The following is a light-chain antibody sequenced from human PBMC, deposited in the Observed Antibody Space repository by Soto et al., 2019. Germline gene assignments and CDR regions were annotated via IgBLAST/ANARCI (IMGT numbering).Light chain of an antibody. J-gene: IGKJ1*01. CDR1: QTINNN. Sequence: EIVLTQSPGTLSVSPGEGATLSCRASQTINNNLAWYQQKPGQAPRLLIYGASRRATGVPARFSGSGSGTEFTLTISSLQSEDFAVYYCLHYNNGPRFGQGTKVDIK. V-gene: IGKV3-15*01. CDR2: GAS. CDR3: LHYNNGPR.